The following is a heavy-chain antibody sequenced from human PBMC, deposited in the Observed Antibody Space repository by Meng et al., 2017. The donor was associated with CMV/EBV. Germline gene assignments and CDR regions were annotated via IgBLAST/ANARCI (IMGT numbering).Heavy chain of an antibody. CDR3: ARAAPDYYDSSGPPDY. V-gene: IGHV4-30-4*08. CDR2: IYYSGST. Sequence: QGQTAEYGPGLVKPSQTLYLTCTVYGGSIRSGDYYWSLIRQPPGKGLEWIGYIYYSGSTYYNPSLKSRVTISVDTSKNQFSLKLSSVTAADTAVYYCARAAPDYYDSSGPPDYWGQGTLVTVSS. J-gene: IGHJ4*02. D-gene: IGHD3-22*01. CDR1: GGSIRSGDYY.